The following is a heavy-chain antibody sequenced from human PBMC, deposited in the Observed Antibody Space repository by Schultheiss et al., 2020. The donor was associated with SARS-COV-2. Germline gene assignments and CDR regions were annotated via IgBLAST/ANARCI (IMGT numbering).Heavy chain of an antibody. CDR1: GFTFSSYS. V-gene: IGHV3-7*01. CDR3: ARVLRGVDYYYYGMDV. Sequence: GESLKISCAASGFTFSSYSMNWVRQAPGKGLEWVANIKQDGSEKYYVDSVKGRFTISRDNSKNTLYLQMNSLRAEDTAVYYCARVLRGVDYYYYGMDVWGQGTTVTVSS. CDR2: IKQDGSEK. D-gene: IGHD3-9*01. J-gene: IGHJ6*02.